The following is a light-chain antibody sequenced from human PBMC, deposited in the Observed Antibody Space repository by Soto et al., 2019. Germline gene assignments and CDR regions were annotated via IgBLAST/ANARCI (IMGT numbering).Light chain of an antibody. CDR3: QQYGSSPGGT. CDR1: QSVSSSY. CDR2: GAS. Sequence: EIVLTQSPGTLSLSPGERATLSCRASQSVSSSYLAWYQQKPGQAPRLLIYGASSRATGIPDRFSGSGSGTDFTLTISRLEPEDFAVYYWQQYGSSPGGTFGQGTKVEIK. V-gene: IGKV3-20*01. J-gene: IGKJ1*01.